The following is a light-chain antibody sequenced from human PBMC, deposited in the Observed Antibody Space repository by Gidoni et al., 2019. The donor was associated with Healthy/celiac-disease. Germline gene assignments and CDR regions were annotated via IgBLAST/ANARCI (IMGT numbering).Light chain of an antibody. CDR1: QSALYSSNNKNY. V-gene: IGKV4-1*01. Sequence: DSVMTQSPDSLAVSLGHTATITCKSSQSALYSSNNKNYLAWYKQKPVQHPKLLISWASTRDTGVPVRFSGSGSGTDFTLTIRSPEAEDVAFYYCQEYSSTPYTFGQGTKLEIK. CDR3: QEYSSTPYT. CDR2: WAS. J-gene: IGKJ2*01.